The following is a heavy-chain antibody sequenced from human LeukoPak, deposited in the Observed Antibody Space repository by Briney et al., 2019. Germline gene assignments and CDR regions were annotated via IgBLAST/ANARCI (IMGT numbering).Heavy chain of an antibody. CDR3: AKKGGYDSGPPDY. J-gene: IGHJ4*02. Sequence: GGSLRLSCAASGFTFSSYAMSWVRQAPGKGLEWVSAISGSGDSTYYADSVKGRFTISRDNSKNTLYLQMNSLRAEDTAVYYCAKKGGYDSGPPDYWGQGTLVTVSS. CDR1: GFTFSSYA. V-gene: IGHV3-23*01. CDR2: ISGSGDST. D-gene: IGHD5-12*01.